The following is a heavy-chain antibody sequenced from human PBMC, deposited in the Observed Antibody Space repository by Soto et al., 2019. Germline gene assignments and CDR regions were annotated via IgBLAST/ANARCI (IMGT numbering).Heavy chain of an antibody. D-gene: IGHD1-1*01. Sequence: SETLCLTCTVSGASISGFYWSWIRKSAGKGLEWIGRIYATGTTDYNPSLKSRVMMSVDTSKKQFSLKLRSVTAADTAVYYCVRDGTKTLRDWFDPWGQGISVTVSS. J-gene: IGHJ5*02. CDR2: IYATGTT. CDR3: VRDGTKTLRDWFDP. CDR1: GASISGFY. V-gene: IGHV4-4*07.